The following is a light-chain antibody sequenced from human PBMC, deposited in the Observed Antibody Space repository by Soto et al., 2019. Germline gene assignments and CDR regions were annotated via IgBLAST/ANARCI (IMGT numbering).Light chain of an antibody. CDR2: AAS. CDR3: QQTYNPPRT. V-gene: IGKV1-39*01. CDR1: ETIASY. J-gene: IGKJ1*01. Sequence: DIQMTQSPSSLSASVGDRVTITCRASETIASYLNWYQQRPGKAPKLLIYAASSLQSGVHSRFGGSGSGTDFTLTITSLQPEDFATYYCQQTYNPPRTFGQGTRL.